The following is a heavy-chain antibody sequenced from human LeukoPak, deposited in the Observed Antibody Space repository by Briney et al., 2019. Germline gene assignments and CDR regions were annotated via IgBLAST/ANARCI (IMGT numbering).Heavy chain of an antibody. Sequence: SETLSLTCAVYGGSFSGYYWSWIRQPPGKGLEWIGEINHSGSTNYNPSLKSRVTISVDTSKNQFSLKLSSVTAADTAVYYCASRPCNWNYYFDYWGQGTLVTVSS. CDR3: ASRPCNWNYYFDY. J-gene: IGHJ4*02. D-gene: IGHD1-7*01. CDR2: INHSGST. V-gene: IGHV4-34*01. CDR1: GGSFSGYY.